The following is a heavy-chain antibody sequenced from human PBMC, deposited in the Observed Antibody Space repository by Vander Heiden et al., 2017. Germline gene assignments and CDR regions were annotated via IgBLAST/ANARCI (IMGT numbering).Heavy chain of an antibody. D-gene: IGHD6-19*01. CDR2: ISSSSGYI. J-gene: IGHJ4*02. CDR1: GFTFSSYS. V-gene: IGHV3-21*02. Sequence: EVQLVESGGGLVKPGGSLRLSCAASGFTFSSYSMNWVRQAPGKGLEWVSSISSSSGYIFYADSLKGRFTISRDNIKNSLSLQMDSLRAEDTALYYCARASRSGWSERRCDYWGQGTLGTVSS. CDR3: ARASRSGWSERRCDY.